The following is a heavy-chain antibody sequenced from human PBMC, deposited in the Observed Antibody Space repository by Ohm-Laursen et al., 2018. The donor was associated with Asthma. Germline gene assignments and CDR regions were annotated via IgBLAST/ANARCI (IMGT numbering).Heavy chain of an antibody. CDR2: IIPIFGTA. V-gene: IGHV1-69*13. CDR3: AVVAATPPVREQRNYYYYGMDV. D-gene: IGHD2-15*01. CDR1: GGTFSSYA. J-gene: IGHJ6*02. Sequence: VASVKVSCKASGGTFSSYAISWVRQAPGQGLEWMGGIIPIFGTANYAQKFQGRVTITADESTSTAYMELSSLRSEDTAVYYCAVVAATPPVREQRNYYYYGMDVWGQGTTVTVSS.